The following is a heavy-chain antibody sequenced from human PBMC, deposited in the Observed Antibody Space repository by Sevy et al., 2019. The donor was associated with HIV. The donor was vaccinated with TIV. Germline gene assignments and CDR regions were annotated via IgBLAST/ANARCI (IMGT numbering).Heavy chain of an antibody. CDR2: LTRNSYEPYGGTT. CDR1: GFTFDDSA. V-gene: IGHV3-49*03. J-gene: IGHJ4*02. Sequence: GGSLRLSCTTSGFTFDDSAMSWFRRAPGKGLEWVAFLTRNSYEPYGGTTYYAASVKDRFIISRDDSKSVAYLQMNSLKTEDTAVYYCSRGLVTADTPEYYFDYWVQGTLVTVSS. D-gene: IGHD3-9*01. CDR3: SRGLVTADTPEYYFDY.